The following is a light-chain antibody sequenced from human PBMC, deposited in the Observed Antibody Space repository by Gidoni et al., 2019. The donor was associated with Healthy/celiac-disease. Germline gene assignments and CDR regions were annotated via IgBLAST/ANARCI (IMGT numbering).Light chain of an antibody. CDR1: SSDVGGYNY. Sequence: SALTQPPSASGSPGRSVTISCTGTSSDVGGYNYVSWDQQHPGKAPKLLIYEVSKRPSGVPDRCSGSKSGNTASLTVSGLQAEDEADYYCSSYAGSNNLVFGGGTKLTVL. CDR3: SSYAGSNNLV. J-gene: IGLJ2*01. CDR2: EVS. V-gene: IGLV2-8*01.